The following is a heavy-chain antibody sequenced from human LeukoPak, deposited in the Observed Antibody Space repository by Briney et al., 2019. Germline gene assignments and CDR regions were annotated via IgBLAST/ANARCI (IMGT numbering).Heavy chain of an antibody. Sequence: GGSLRLSCAASGFTFSSYAMHWGRQAPGKGLEWVAVISYDGSNKYYADSVKGRFTISRDNSKNTLYLQMNSLRAEDTAVYYCARDFDQIAAFDIWGQGTMVTVSS. D-gene: IGHD2-21*01. J-gene: IGHJ3*02. V-gene: IGHV3-30*04. CDR2: ISYDGSNK. CDR3: ARDFDQIAAFDI. CDR1: GFTFSSYA.